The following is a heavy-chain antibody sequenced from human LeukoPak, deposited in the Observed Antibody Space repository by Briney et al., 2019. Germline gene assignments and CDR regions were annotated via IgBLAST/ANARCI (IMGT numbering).Heavy chain of an antibody. CDR3: ARETTYYDFWSGYSSRDYFDY. CDR2: IYYSGST. V-gene: IGHV4-59*01. CDR1: GGSISSYY. D-gene: IGHD3-3*01. Sequence: PSATLSLTCTVSGGSISSYYWSWIRQPPGKGLEWIGYIYYSGSTNYNPSLKSRVTISVDTSKNQFPLKLSSVTAADTAVYYCARETTYYDFWSGYSSRDYFDYWGQGTLVTVSS. J-gene: IGHJ4*02.